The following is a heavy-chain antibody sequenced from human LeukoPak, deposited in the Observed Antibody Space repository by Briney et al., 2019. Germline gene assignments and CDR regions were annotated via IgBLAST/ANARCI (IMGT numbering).Heavy chain of an antibody. Sequence: PGGSLRLSCAASGFTFSKYWMRWVRQAPGKGLESVSRINTDGTVTTYADSVKGRFTVSRDNADNTMFLQMNSVRDEDTAVYYCATKQWLAPPPDSWGQGTPVTVSS. D-gene: IGHD6-19*01. J-gene: IGHJ4*02. CDR2: INTDGTVT. CDR3: ATKQWLAPPPDS. V-gene: IGHV3-74*01. CDR1: GFTFSKYW.